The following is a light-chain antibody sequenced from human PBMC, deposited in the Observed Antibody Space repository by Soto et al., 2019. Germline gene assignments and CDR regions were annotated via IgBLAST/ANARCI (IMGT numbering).Light chain of an antibody. Sequence: EIVMTQSPATLSVSPGERATLSCRASQSVGSNLAWYQQKPGQAPRPLIYAASTRATGIPARFSGSGSGTEFTLTISSLQTEDLAVYYCQQYNNWPPLFTFGQGTSLEIK. CDR2: AAS. J-gene: IGKJ2*01. CDR3: QQYNNWPPLFT. CDR1: QSVGSN. V-gene: IGKV3-15*01.